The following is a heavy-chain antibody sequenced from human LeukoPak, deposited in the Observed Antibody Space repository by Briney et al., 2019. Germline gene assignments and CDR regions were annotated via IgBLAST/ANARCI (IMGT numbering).Heavy chain of an antibody. CDR1: GGTFSSYA. CDR2: IIPIFGTA. J-gene: IGHJ6*03. Sequence: GASVKVSCKASGGTFSSYAISWVRQAPGQGLEWMGGIIPIFGTANYAQKFQGRVTITADESTSTAYMELSSLRSEGTAVYYCASRRTSHCSSTSCYTQANYYYYYMDVWGKGTTVTVSS. D-gene: IGHD2-2*02. CDR3: ASRRTSHCSSTSCYTQANYYYYYMDV. V-gene: IGHV1-69*13.